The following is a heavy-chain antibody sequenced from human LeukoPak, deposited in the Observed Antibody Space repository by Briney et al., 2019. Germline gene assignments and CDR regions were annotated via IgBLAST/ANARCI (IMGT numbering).Heavy chain of an antibody. CDR1: GGSFSGYY. Sequence: SETLSLTCAVYGGSFSGYYWSWIRQPPGKGLEWIGEINHSGSTNYNPSLKSRVTISVDTSKNQFSLKLSSVTAADTAVYYSARGKGVVPAARGWFDYWGQGTLVTVSS. CDR3: ARGKGVVPAARGWFDY. D-gene: IGHD2-2*01. V-gene: IGHV4-34*01. CDR2: INHSGST. J-gene: IGHJ4*02.